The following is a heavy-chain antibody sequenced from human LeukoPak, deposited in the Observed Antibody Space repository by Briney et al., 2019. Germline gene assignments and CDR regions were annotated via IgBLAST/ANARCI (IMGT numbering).Heavy chain of an antibody. Sequence: SETLSLTCTVSGDSITNYYWSWIRQPAGKGLEWIGRIYNSGTTNYNPSLKSRVTMSVDTSKSQFSLKLSSVTAADTAVYYCARDRNYFDSSGWTLFDYWGQGTLVTVSS. CDR2: IYNSGTT. CDR1: GDSITNYY. CDR3: ARDRNYFDSSGWTLFDY. D-gene: IGHD3-22*01. J-gene: IGHJ4*02. V-gene: IGHV4-4*07.